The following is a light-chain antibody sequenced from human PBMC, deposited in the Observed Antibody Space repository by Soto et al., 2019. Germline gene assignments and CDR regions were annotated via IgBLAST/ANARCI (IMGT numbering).Light chain of an antibody. Sequence: DIQMTQSPSSLSASVGDRFTITCLAIHNIINYLNWYQQKPGKAPKVLIYAASSLQSGVPSRFSGSGSGTDFTLTISSLQPEDFASYFCQHSFNTPLTFGGGTKVDIK. CDR2: AAS. CDR3: QHSFNTPLT. CDR1: HNIINY. V-gene: IGKV1-39*01. J-gene: IGKJ4*01.